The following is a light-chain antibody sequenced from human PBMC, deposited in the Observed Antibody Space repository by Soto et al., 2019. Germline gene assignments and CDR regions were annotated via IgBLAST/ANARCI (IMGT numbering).Light chain of an antibody. CDR1: QDIAIY. J-gene: IGKJ5*01. V-gene: IGKV1-9*01. CDR3: QQLRMYPST. CDR2: AAS. Sequence: IQLTQSPSSLSASVGDRVTITCRASQDIAIYLAWYQQKPGEAPKLLIYAASTLYGGVPSRFSGSGSGADFALTITSLQAEDFATYYCQQLRMYPSTFGGGTRLENK.